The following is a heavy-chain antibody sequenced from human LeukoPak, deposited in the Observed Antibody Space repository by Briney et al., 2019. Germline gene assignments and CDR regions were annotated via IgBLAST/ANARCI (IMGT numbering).Heavy chain of an antibody. D-gene: IGHD1-26*01. CDR3: ARGIAPYSGTYGVGYYYYMDV. CDR2: IIPIFGTA. Sequence: ASVKASCTASGGTFSSYTISWVRQAPGQGLEWMGGIIPIFGTANYAQKFQGRVTITTDESTTTAYMELSSLRSEDTAVYYCARGIAPYSGTYGVGYYYYMDVWGKGTTVTVSS. V-gene: IGHV1-69*05. J-gene: IGHJ6*03. CDR1: GGTFSSYT.